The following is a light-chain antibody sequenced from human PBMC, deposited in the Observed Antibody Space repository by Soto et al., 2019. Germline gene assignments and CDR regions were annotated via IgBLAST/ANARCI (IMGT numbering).Light chain of an antibody. CDR1: QIVSASF. J-gene: IGKJ2*01. V-gene: IGKV3-20*01. CDR2: GAS. Sequence: EIVLTQSPATLSVSPGDRATLSCRASQIVSASFLAWYPQKPGQAPRLLIYGASSRATGIPDRFSGGGSGTDFTLTISRTEAEDFAVYYCQQYGGSPTEYTFGQGTKLEIK. CDR3: QQYGGSPTEYT.